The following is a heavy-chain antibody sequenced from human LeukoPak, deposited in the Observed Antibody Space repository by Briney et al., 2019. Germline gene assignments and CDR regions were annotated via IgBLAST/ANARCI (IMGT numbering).Heavy chain of an antibody. J-gene: IGHJ4*02. CDR2: INYSGAT. CDR3: ASQPTTEIGIDY. Sequence: SETLSLTCTVSGGSISSRSHYWGWIRQPPGQGLEWIGSINYSGATYYNPSLRSRVTISVDTSKNQFSLKLTSLTATDTAVYYCASQPTTEIGIDYWGQGTLVTVSS. D-gene: IGHD4-11*01. CDR1: GGSISSRSHY. V-gene: IGHV4-39*01.